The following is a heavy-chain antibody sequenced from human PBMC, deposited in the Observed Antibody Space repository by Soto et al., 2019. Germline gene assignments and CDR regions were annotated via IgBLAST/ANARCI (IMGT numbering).Heavy chain of an antibody. V-gene: IGHV3-23*01. J-gene: IGHJ4*02. CDR1: GFTFSSYA. D-gene: IGHD3-10*01. CDR2: ISGGGETT. CDR3: AFNSGSGSYYVDY. Sequence: EVQLLESGGGLVQPGGSLRLSCAASGFTFSSYAMWWVRQAPGKGLECVSAISGGGETTYYADSVKGRFTISRDNSKNTLDLQMTRLRAEETAVYYCAFNSGSGSYYVDYWGQGTLVTVAS.